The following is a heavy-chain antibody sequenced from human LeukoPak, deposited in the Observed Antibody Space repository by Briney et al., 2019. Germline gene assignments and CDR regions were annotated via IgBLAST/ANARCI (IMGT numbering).Heavy chain of an antibody. CDR3: ARVLSACSSTSCYNWFDP. CDR1: GFTFSSYA. CDR2: ISGSGGST. V-gene: IGHV3-23*01. J-gene: IGHJ5*02. Sequence: PGGSLRLSYAASGFTFSSYAMSWVRQAPGKGLEWVSAISGSGGSTYYADSVKGRFTISRDNAKNTLYLQMNSLRAEDTAVYYCARVLSACSSTSCYNWFDPWGQGTLVTVSS. D-gene: IGHD2-2*01.